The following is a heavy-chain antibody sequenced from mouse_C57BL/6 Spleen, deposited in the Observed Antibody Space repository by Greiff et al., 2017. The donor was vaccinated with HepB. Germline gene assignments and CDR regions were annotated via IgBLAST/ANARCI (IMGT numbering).Heavy chain of an antibody. J-gene: IGHJ2*01. D-gene: IGHD4-1*01. CDR3: TREGTGTVYFDY. CDR2: ISSGGDYI. CDR1: GFTFSSYA. V-gene: IGHV5-9-1*02. Sequence: EVQLVESGEGLVKPGGSLKLSCAASGFTFSSYAMSWVRQTPEKRLEWVAYISSGGDYIYYADTVKGRFTISRDNARNTLYLQMSSLKSEDTAMYYCTREGTGTVYFDYWGQGTTLTVSS.